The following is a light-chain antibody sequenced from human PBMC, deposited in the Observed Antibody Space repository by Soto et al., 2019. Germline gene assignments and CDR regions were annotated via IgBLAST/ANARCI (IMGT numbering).Light chain of an antibody. CDR1: ESLLYNDGVTY. V-gene: IGKV2-30*01. Sequence: DVLMTQSPVSLPVGRGQPASISCRSSESLLYNDGVTYLNRFQQRPGQSPRRLIYRVSNRDSGVPDRFSGSGSGTNFTLKLSSVESEDEGIYYCMQGTHWPRTFGQGTKVEVK. CDR2: RVS. CDR3: MQGTHWPRT. J-gene: IGKJ1*01.